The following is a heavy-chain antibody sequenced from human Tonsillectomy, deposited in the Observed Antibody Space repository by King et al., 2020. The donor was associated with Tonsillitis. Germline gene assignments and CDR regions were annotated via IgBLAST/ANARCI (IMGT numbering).Heavy chain of an antibody. CDR1: GYTFTDYY. J-gene: IGHJ6*02. Sequence: QLVQSGAEVKKPGASVKVSCKASGYTFTDYYMHWVRQAPGQGVEWMVWINPNSGGTNVARKCQGRVTMTRDTSIRTAYMGLSKLTSDDTAVYFCGRDIVVAPTASDYYYYYGMDVWGQGTTVTVSS. D-gene: IGHD2-2*01. CDR3: GRDIVVAPTASDYYYYYGMDV. V-gene: IGHV1-2*02. CDR2: INPNSGGT.